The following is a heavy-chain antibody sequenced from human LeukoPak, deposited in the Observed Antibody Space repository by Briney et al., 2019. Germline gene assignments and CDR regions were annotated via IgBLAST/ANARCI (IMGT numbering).Heavy chain of an antibody. CDR3: AMDGDFRSAFNWFDP. V-gene: IGHV3-23*01. CDR2: IGGTGGDT. CDR1: GVTFSSYA. J-gene: IGHJ5*02. Sequence: GGSLRLSCAASGVTFSSYAMTWVRLAPGKGLEWVSVIGGTGGDTYYADSVKGRFTISRDNPKNTLYLQMNRLRAEDTAVYYCAMDGDFRSAFNWFDPWARGPWSPSPQ. D-gene: IGHD3-3*01.